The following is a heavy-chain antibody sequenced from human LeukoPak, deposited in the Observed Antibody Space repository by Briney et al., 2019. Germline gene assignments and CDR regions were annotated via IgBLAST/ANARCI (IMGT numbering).Heavy chain of an antibody. CDR3: AREGGYCTNGVCPKSLDY. J-gene: IGHJ4*02. Sequence: GGSLRLSCAASGFTFDDYAMHWVRQAPGKGLEWVSGISWNSGSIGYADSVKGRFTISRDNAKNSLYLQMNSLRAEDTALYYCAREGGYCTNGVCPKSLDYWGQGTLVTVSS. CDR2: ISWNSGSI. D-gene: IGHD2-8*01. V-gene: IGHV3-9*01. CDR1: GFTFDDYA.